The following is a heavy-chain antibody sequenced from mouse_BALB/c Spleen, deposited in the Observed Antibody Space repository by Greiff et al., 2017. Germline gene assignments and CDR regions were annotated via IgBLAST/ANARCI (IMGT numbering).Heavy chain of an antibody. CDR3: ARKEYGNYWYFDV. D-gene: IGHD2-10*02. Sequence: VKLVESGAELVRPGSSVKISCKASGYAFSSYWMNWVKQRPGQGLEWIGQIYPGDGDTNYNGKFKGKATLTADKSSSTAYMQLSSLTSEDSAVYFCARKEYGNYWYFDVWGAGTTVTVSS. V-gene: IGHV1-80*01. CDR1: GYAFSSYW. CDR2: IYPGDGDT. J-gene: IGHJ1*01.